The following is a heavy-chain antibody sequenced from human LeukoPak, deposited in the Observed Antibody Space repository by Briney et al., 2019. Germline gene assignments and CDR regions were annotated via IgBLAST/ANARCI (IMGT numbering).Heavy chain of an antibody. V-gene: IGHV4-34*01. Sequence: PSETLSLTCAVYGGSFSGYYWSWIRQPPGKGLEWIGEINHSGSTNYNPSLKSRVTISLDTSKNQFSLNLRSVTAADTAVYYCATYSGYRNWFDPWGQGTLVTVSS. CDR3: ATYSGYRNWFDP. J-gene: IGHJ5*02. CDR2: INHSGST. D-gene: IGHD5-12*01. CDR1: GGSFSGYY.